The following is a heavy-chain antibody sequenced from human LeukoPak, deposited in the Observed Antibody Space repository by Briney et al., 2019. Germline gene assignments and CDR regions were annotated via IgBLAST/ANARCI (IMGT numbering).Heavy chain of an antibody. V-gene: IGHV4-34*01. Sequence: SETLSLTCAVYGGSFSVYYWSWIRQPPGKGLEWIGEINHSGSTNYNPSLKSRVTISVDTSKNQFSLKLSSVTAADTAVYYCARGPKWLRSQLDYWGQGTLVTVSS. CDR3: ARGPKWLRSQLDY. D-gene: IGHD5-12*01. CDR1: GGSFSVYY. CDR2: INHSGST. J-gene: IGHJ4*02.